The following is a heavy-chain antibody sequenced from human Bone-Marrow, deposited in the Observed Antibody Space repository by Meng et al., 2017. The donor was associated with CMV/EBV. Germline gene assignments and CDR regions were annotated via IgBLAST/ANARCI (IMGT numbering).Heavy chain of an antibody. CDR3: AKVEWFGELPLDY. Sequence: GGSLRLSCAASGFTFSSYWMHWVRQAPGKGLVWVSRINSDGSSTSYADSVKGRFTISRDNSKNTLYLQMNSLRAEDTAVYYCAKVEWFGELPLDYWGQGTLVTVSS. D-gene: IGHD3-10*01. V-gene: IGHV3-74*01. CDR1: GFTFSSYW. CDR2: INSDGSST. J-gene: IGHJ4*02.